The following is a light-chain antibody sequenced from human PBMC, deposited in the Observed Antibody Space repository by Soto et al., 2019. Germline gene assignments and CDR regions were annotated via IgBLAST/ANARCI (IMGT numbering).Light chain of an antibody. J-gene: IGLJ1*01. CDR3: SSYTSSNTEV. Sequence: QSALAQPASVSGSPGQSIAISCIGTTRDVGAYNYVSWYQQHPGKAPKLIIYDVGSRPSGVSDRFSGSKSGNTASLTISGLQAEDEADYYCSSYTSSNTEVFGTGTRSPS. CDR1: TRDVGAYNY. CDR2: DVG. V-gene: IGLV2-14*01.